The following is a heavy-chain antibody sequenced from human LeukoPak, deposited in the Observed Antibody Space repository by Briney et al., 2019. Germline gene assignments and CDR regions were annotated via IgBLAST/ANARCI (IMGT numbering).Heavy chain of an antibody. V-gene: IGHV4-39*07. CDR2: IYYSGST. D-gene: IGHD1-1*01. CDR1: GGSISSSSYY. CDR3: ARDPRQLRQSEAFDY. J-gene: IGHJ4*02. Sequence: PSETLSLTCTVSGGSISSSSYYWGWIRQPPGKGLEWIGSIYYSGSTYYNPSLKSRVTISVDTSKNQFSLKLSSVTAADTAVYYCARDPRQLRQSEAFDYWGQGTLVTVSS.